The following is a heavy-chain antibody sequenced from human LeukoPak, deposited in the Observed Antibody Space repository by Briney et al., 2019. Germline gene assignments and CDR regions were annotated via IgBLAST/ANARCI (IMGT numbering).Heavy chain of an antibody. CDR2: INSDGSST. V-gene: IGHV3-74*01. CDR1: GFTFSSYW. Sequence: GGSLRLSCAASGFTFSSYWMHWVRQAPGKGLVLVSRINSDGSSTSYADSVKGRFTISRDNAKNTLYLQMNSLRAEDTAVYYCARAYGSGRGNWFDPWGQGTLVTVSS. CDR3: ARAYGSGRGNWFDP. J-gene: IGHJ5*02. D-gene: IGHD3-10*01.